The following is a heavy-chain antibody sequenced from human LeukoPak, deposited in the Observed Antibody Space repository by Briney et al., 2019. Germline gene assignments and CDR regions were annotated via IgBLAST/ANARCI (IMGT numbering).Heavy chain of an antibody. CDR3: ARDPNTISYYDILTGYYYYYYMDV. CDR2: IYSGGST. V-gene: IGHV3-53*01. Sequence: GGSLRLSCAASGFTVSSNYMSWVRQAPGKGLEWVSIIYSGGSTFYADSVKGRFTISRDNSKNTLYLQMNSLRAEDTAVYYCARDPNTISYYDILTGYYYYYYMDVWGKGTTVTVSS. J-gene: IGHJ6*03. CDR1: GFTVSSNY. D-gene: IGHD3-9*01.